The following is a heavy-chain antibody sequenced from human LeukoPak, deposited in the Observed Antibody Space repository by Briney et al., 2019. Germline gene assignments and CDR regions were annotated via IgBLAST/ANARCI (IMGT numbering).Heavy chain of an antibody. CDR3: ARDLLSRPPDIVVVPAAISMYPYYYYGMDV. J-gene: IGHJ6*02. CDR2: INPDSGTT. V-gene: IGHV1-46*01. Sequence: ASVKVSCKASGGTFSSYAISWVRQAPGQGLEWMGIINPDSGTTSYAQKFQGRVTMTRDTSTSTAYMELSSLRSEDTAVYYCARDLLSRPPDIVVVPAAISMYPYYYYGMDVWGQGTTVTVSS. D-gene: IGHD2-2*02. CDR1: GGTFSSYA.